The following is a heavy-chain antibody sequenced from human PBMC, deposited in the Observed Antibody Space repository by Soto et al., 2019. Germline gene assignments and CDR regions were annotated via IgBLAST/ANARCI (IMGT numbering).Heavy chain of an antibody. V-gene: IGHV3-30*18. CDR1: GFTFSSYG. J-gene: IGHJ6*02. D-gene: IGHD5-12*01. CDR2: ISYDGSNK. CDR3: AKARDGYNSASYYGMDV. Sequence: QVQLVESGGGVVQPGRSLRLSCAASGFTFSSYGMHWFRRAQGKGLEWVAVISYDGSNKYYADSVKGRFTISRDNSKNSLYLQMNSLRAEDTAVYYCAKARDGYNSASYYGMDVWGQGTTVTVSS.